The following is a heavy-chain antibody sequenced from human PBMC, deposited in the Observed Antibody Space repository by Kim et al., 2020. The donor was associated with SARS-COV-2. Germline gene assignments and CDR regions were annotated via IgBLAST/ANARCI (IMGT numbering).Heavy chain of an antibody. CDR3: ARDRLWLGAFDI. V-gene: IGHV1-18*01. Sequence: NNAQTHQGRDTMTTDTSTSTAYMELRSLRSDDTAVYYCARDRLWLGAFDIWGQGTMVTVSS. D-gene: IGHD5-12*01. J-gene: IGHJ3*02.